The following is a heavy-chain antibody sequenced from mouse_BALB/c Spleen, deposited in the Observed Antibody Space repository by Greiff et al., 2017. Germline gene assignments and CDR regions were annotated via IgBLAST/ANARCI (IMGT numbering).Heavy chain of an antibody. Sequence: QVQLKESGPGLVAPSQSLSITCTVSGFSLTSYDISWIRQPPGKGLEWLGVIWTGGGTNYNSAFMSRLSISKDNSKSQVFLKMNSLQTDDTAIYYCVRDYYDFSYAMDYWGQGTSVTVSS. V-gene: IGHV2-9-2*01. D-gene: IGHD2-4*01. J-gene: IGHJ4*01. CDR2: IWTGGGT. CDR1: GFSLTSYD. CDR3: VRDYYDFSYAMDY.